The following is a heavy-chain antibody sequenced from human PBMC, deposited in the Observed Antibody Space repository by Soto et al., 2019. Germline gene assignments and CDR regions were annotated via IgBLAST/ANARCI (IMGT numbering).Heavy chain of an antibody. Sequence: QVQLVQSGAEVRKPGASVKVSCKASGYTFATYEINWVRQATGQGLEWMGWVNPNSGNTGYAQKFQGRVTMTRNTSINTAYMELSSLRSEDTAVYYCTRGTRVAEYWGQVTLVTVSS. CDR1: GYTFATYE. CDR3: TRGTRVAEY. CDR2: VNPNSGNT. J-gene: IGHJ4*02. D-gene: IGHD2-15*01. V-gene: IGHV1-8*01.